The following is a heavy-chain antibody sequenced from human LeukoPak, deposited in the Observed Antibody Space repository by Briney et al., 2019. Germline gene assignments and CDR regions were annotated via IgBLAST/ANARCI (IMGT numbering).Heavy chain of an antibody. Sequence: PSEALSLTCTVSGGSIKNGDYYWSWIRQPPGKGLEWIGYIYYSGSTNYNPSLKSRVTISVDTSKNQFSLKLSSVTAADTAVYYRARGGSGTGYGMDVWGQGTTVTVSS. V-gene: IGHV4-61*08. CDR3: ARGGSGTGYGMDV. CDR2: IYYSGST. D-gene: IGHD3-10*01. J-gene: IGHJ6*02. CDR1: GGSIKNGDYY.